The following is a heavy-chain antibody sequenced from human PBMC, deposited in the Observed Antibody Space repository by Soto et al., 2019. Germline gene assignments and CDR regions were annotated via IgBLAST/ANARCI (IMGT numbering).Heavy chain of an antibody. V-gene: IGHV4-31*03. CDR2: IYSSGTT. D-gene: IGHD5-18*01. CDR1: GGSFNSDDYY. Sequence: QVQLQESGPGLVKPSQTLSLTCTVSGGSFNSDDYYWSWIRQNPEKGLEWIGYIYSSGTTYYNPSLMIRLSISMDTSKSQFSLELTSVTAAATAVYFCARGSRDTVLVLPRFDFWGQGTLVTVSS. CDR3: ARGSRDTVLVLPRFDF. J-gene: IGHJ4*02.